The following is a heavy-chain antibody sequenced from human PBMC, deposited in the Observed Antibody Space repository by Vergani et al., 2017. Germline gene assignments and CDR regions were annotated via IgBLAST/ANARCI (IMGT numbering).Heavy chain of an antibody. CDR3: ARDPLDGATWPVHLLDMDV. Sequence: QVQLQESGPGLVRPSQTLSLICTVSGGSISSGSYYWSWFRQPAGKGLEWIGRFHTGGGTSYNPSLKSRVTISVDTSKNPFSLQLSSVTAADTAVYYCARDPLDGATWPVHLLDMDVWGQGTTVTVSS. D-gene: IGHD5-24*01. J-gene: IGHJ6*02. V-gene: IGHV4-61*02. CDR1: GGSISSGSYY. CDR2: FHTGGGT.